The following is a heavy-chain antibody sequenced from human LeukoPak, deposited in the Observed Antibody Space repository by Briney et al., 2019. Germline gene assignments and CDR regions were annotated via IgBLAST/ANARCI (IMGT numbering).Heavy chain of an antibody. Sequence: PSETLSLTCTVSGGSISSRSYYWGWVRQPPGRGLEWIGCIYYSGSTYYNPSLKSRVTISVDTSKNQFSLKLSSVTAADTAVYYCARYVGSQQPPSGYPRGVYYYYMDVWGKGTTVTVSS. CDR2: IYYSGST. V-gene: IGHV4-39*01. D-gene: IGHD3-22*01. CDR1: GGSISSRSYY. J-gene: IGHJ6*03. CDR3: ARYVGSQQPPSGYPRGVYYYYMDV.